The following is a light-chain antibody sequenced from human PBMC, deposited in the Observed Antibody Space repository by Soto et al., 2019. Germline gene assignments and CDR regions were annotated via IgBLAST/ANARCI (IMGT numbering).Light chain of an antibody. CDR3: QQRASWPRT. Sequence: EIVLTQSPATLSLSPGERATLSCRASQSVSTYLAWYQQKPGQAPRLLIHDASNGAPGIPARFSGSGSGTDFTLTISSLEPEDFAVYYCQQRASWPRTFGQGTKLEIK. CDR1: QSVSTY. CDR2: DAS. V-gene: IGKV3-11*01. J-gene: IGKJ2*01.